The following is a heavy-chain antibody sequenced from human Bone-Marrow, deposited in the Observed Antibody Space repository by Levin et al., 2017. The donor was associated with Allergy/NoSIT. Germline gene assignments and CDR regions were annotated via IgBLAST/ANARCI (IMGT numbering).Heavy chain of an antibody. J-gene: IGHJ4*02. CDR2: IKQDGSEK. CDR3: VRSSGGFFDF. V-gene: IGHV3-7*01. D-gene: IGHD3-16*01. Sequence: ASVKVSCAASGFTFNIFWMSWIRQVPGKGLEWVANIKQDGSEKYYLDSVKGRFTVSRDNAKNSLGLQMSSLRVEDTAVYYCVRSSGGFFDFWGQGTLVTVSS. CDR1: GFTFNIFW.